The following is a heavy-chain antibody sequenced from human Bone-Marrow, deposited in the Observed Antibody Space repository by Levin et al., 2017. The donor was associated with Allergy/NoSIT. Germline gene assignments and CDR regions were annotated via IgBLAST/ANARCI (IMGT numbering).Heavy chain of an antibody. V-gene: IGHV4-59*01. D-gene: IGHD6-19*01. Sequence: SETLSLTCTVSGGSFSSYQWSWIRQPPGEGLEWIGYISNSGNTDYNPSLKNRVTMSVDTSKNQLSLKMRSVTAADTAVYYCARGRMRLGSSGWFFAYSYGMDVWGRGTTVTVSS. CDR3: ARGRMRLGSSGWFFAYSYGMDV. CDR2: ISNSGNT. J-gene: IGHJ6*02. CDR1: GGSFSSYQ.